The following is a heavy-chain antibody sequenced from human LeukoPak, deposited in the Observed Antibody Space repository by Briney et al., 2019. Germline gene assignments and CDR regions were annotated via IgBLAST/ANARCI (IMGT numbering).Heavy chain of an antibody. Sequence: SETLSLTCTVSGGSISSGSYYWSWIRQPAGKGLEWIGRTYTSGSTNYNPSLKSRVTISVDTSKNQFSLKLSSVTAADTAVYYCARDIEMATTNGAFDIWGQGTMVTVSS. V-gene: IGHV4-61*02. CDR3: ARDIEMATTNGAFDI. CDR2: TYTSGST. D-gene: IGHD5-24*01. J-gene: IGHJ3*02. CDR1: GGSISSGSYY.